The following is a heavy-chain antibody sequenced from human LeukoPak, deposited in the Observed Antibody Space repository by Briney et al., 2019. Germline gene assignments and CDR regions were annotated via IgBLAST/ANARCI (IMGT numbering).Heavy chain of an antibody. CDR1: GVDFSTYA. D-gene: IGHD6-6*01. CDR3: ARGEYSSPY. V-gene: IGHV3-21*01. J-gene: IGHJ4*02. Sequence: PGESLRLSCAASGVDFSTYAINWVRQAPGKGLEWVSSISTMSNYIFYGDSVKGRFTISRDNAKNSVYLQMNSLRPEDTAVYYCARGEYSSPYWGQGTLVTVSS. CDR2: ISTMSNYI.